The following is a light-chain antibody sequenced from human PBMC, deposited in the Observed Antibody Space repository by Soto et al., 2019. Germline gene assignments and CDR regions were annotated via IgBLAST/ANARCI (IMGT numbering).Light chain of an antibody. V-gene: IGLV2-14*03. CDR1: SSDVGGYNF. CDR3: CSHSASIHWV. J-gene: IGLJ3*02. CDR2: EVL. Sequence: QSALTQPASVSGSPGQSITISCTGTSSDVGGYNFVSWYQQHPGNAPKLIIHEVLNRPSGVSSRFSGSKSGNTASLTIYGLQAEDDAVYYCCSHSASIHWVFGGGTKLTVL.